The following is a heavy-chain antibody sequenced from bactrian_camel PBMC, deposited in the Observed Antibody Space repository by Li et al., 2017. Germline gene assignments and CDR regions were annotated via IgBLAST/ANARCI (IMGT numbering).Heavy chain of an antibody. V-gene: IGHV3S28*01. Sequence: QLVESGGDSVQAGGSLRLSCAASGYTYSSNYMGWFRQAPGKEREGVASISTGGGSTYYADSVKGRFTISQDNMRNTLYLQMNDLEPEDSGMYYCAADRNRWSSSCGVFDYWGPGTQVTVS. J-gene: IGHJ4*01. CDR3: AADRNRWSSSCGVFDY. D-gene: IGHD3*01. CDR2: ISTGGGST. CDR1: GYTYSSNY.